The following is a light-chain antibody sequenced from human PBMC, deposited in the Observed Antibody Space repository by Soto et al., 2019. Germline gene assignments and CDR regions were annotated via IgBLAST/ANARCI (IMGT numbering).Light chain of an antibody. Sequence: EIVLTQSPGTLSLSPGERATLFCRASQSVSSSYLAWYQQKPGQAPRLLVYGASSRATGIPDRFSGSGSGTDFTLTISRLEPEDFAMYYCQRFGSSPPSWTFGQGTKVEIK. V-gene: IGKV3-20*01. CDR3: QRFGSSPPSWT. J-gene: IGKJ1*01. CDR2: GAS. CDR1: QSVSSSY.